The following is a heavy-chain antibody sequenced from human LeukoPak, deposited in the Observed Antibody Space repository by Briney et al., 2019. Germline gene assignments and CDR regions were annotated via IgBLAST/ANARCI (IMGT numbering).Heavy chain of an antibody. Sequence: SETLSLTCTVSVGSISSYYWSWIRQPPRKGLEWIGYVFYSGSTNYNPSLKSRVTILVDASKNQFSLRLSSVTAADTAVYYCARDQVVRGVGPHRNWFDPWGQGTLVTVSS. V-gene: IGHV4-59*12. CDR1: VGSISSYY. J-gene: IGHJ5*02. CDR3: ARDQVVRGVGPHRNWFDP. CDR2: VFYSGST. D-gene: IGHD3-10*01.